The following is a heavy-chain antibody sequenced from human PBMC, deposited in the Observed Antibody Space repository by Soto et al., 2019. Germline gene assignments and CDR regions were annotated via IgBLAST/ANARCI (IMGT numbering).Heavy chain of an antibody. CDR3: VRGTDLYKCGF. V-gene: IGHV4-59*08. D-gene: IGHD6-25*01. Sequence: SETLSLTCTVSGGSIISYYWSWIRQPPGKGLEWIGYIYYSGSTNYNPSLKSRVTISVDTSKNQFSLKLSSVTAADTAVYYCVRGTDLYKCGFWGQGTLVTVS. CDR2: IYYSGST. CDR1: GGSIISYY. J-gene: IGHJ4*02.